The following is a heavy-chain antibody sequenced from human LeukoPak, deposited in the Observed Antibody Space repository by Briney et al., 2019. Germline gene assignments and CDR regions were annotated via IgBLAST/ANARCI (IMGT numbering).Heavy chain of an antibody. CDR3: ARAGGGSQNFDY. D-gene: IGHD1-26*01. V-gene: IGHV4-30-2*01. CDR2: IYHSGST. J-gene: IGHJ4*02. CDR1: GGSISSGGYS. Sequence: SQTLSLTCAVSGGSISSGGYSWSWIRQPPGKGLKWIGYIYHSGSTYYNPSLKSRVTISVDRSKNQFSLKLSSVTAADTAVYYCARAGGGSQNFDYWGQGTLVTVSS.